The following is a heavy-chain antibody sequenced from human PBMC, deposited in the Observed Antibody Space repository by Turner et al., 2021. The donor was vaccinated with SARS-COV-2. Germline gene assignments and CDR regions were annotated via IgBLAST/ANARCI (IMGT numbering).Heavy chain of an antibody. V-gene: IGHV3-30*18. CDR2: ISYDGSNK. J-gene: IGHJ4*02. CDR3: AKGGWYYDILTGSYFEY. CDR1: GFTFSSYG. Sequence: QVQLLESGGGVVQPGRSLRRSCAASGFTFSSYGMHWVRQAPGKGLEWVAVISYDGSNKYYADSVKGRFTISRDNSKNTLYLQMNSLRAEDTAVYYCAKGGWYYDILTGSYFEYWGQGTLVTVSS. D-gene: IGHD3-9*01.